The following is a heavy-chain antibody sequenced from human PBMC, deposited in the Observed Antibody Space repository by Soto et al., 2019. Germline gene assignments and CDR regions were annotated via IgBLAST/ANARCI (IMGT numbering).Heavy chain of an antibody. Sequence: QVQLVQSGAELKMPGASVKVSCKTSGYTFSNYGIIWGRQAPGQGLEWMVWISIYYRYSHSSAKLRDRLIRTTDTTTSTAFMELRNLRFTDTAVYYCAKNSTGWLDSWGQGTLVTVSS. V-gene: IGHV1-18*01. J-gene: IGHJ5*01. CDR1: GYTFSNYG. CDR3: AKNSTGWLDS. CDR2: ISIYYRYS. D-gene: IGHD3-22*01.